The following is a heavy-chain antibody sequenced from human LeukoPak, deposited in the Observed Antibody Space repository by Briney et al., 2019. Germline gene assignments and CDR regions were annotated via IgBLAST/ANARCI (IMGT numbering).Heavy chain of an antibody. CDR3: ARRGDSDFRID. D-gene: IGHD2-21*02. V-gene: IGHV5-51*01. CDR1: GYIFSTYW. Sequence: GESLKISCKGSGYIFSTYWIGWVRQMPGKGLEWMGIIFPGDSDTRYSPSFQGQVTISADKSISTAYLQWSSLKASDSAIYYCARRGDSDFRIDWGQGTLVTVSS. J-gene: IGHJ4*02. CDR2: IFPGDSDT.